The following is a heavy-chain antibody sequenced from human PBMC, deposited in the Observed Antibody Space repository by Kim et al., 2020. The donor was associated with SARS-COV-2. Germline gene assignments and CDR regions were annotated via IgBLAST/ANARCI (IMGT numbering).Heavy chain of an antibody. CDR1: GFTFRSHA. V-gene: IGHV3-23*01. D-gene: IGHD2-15*01. CDR3: AKRYCSGGTCYSIDY. J-gene: IGHJ4*02. CDR2: ISGSGGTT. Sequence: GGSLRLSSAASGFTFRSHAMNWVRQAPGKGLEWVSGISGSGGTTNYADSVKGRFTISRDNSKNTLYLQMNSLRAEDTAVYYCAKRYCSGGTCYSIDYWGQGTLVTVSS.